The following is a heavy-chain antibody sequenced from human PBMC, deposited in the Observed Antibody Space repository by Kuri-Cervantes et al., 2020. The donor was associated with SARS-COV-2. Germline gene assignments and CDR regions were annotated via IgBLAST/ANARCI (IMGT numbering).Heavy chain of an antibody. CDR3: ARIGPGLYFDY. CDR2: IKQDGSEK. V-gene: IGHV3-7*01. CDR1: GFTFSDYY. Sequence: GESLKISCAASGFTFSDYYMHWIRQAPGKGLEWVANIKQDGSEKYYVDSVKGRFTISRDNAKNSLYLQMNSLRAEDTAVYYCARIGPGLYFDYWGQGTLVTVSS. J-gene: IGHJ4*02.